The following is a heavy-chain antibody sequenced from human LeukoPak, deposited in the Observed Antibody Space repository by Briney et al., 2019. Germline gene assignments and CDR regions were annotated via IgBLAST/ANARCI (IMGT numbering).Heavy chain of an antibody. J-gene: IGHJ4*02. V-gene: IGHV3-64D*09. D-gene: IGHD6-13*01. CDR3: VKVKRSWYDY. Sequence: PGGSPRLSCSASGFTFSSYAMHWVRQAPGKGLEYVSAISSNGGSTYYADSVKGRFTISRDNSKNTLYLQMSSLRAEDTAVYYCVKVKRSWYDYWGQGTLFTVSS. CDR2: ISSNGGST. CDR1: GFTFSSYA.